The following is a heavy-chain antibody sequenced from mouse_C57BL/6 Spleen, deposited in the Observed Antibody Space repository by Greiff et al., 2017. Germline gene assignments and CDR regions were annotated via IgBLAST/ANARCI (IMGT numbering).Heavy chain of an antibody. CDR1: GYAFSSSW. D-gene: IGHD3-2*02. V-gene: IGHV1-82*01. J-gene: IGHJ4*01. CDR3: ARQLRPSYAMDY. CDR2: IYPGDGDT. Sequence: QVQLQQSGPELVKPGASVKISCKASGYAFSSSWMNWVKQRPGKGLEWIGRIYPGDGDTNYNGKFKGKATLTADKSSSTAYMQLSSLTSEDSAVYFCARQLRPSYAMDYWGQGTSGTVSS.